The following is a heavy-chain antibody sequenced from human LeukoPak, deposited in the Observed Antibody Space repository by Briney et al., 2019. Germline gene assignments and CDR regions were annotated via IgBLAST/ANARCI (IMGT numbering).Heavy chain of an antibody. D-gene: IGHD6-19*01. Sequence: PGGSLRLSCAASGFTFSSYSMNWVRQAPGKGLEWVSHISSSSSIIYYADSVKGRFTISRDNAKNSLYLQMNSLRAEDTAVYYCAKDHGVGIAVAGTPYYWGQGTLVTVSS. CDR3: AKDHGVGIAVAGTPYY. V-gene: IGHV3-48*04. CDR2: ISSSSSII. CDR1: GFTFSSYS. J-gene: IGHJ4*02.